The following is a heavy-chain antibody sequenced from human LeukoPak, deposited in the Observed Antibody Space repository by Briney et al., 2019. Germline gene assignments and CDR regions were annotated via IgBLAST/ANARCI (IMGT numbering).Heavy chain of an antibody. V-gene: IGHV3-15*01. CDR1: GFTFRNAW. Sequence: PGGFLRLSCAASGFTFRNAWMSWVRQAPGKGLEWVGRIKSKSDGGTTDFAAPVKGRFTISRDDSSNTLFLEMNSLKTEDTAVYYCTTDGAYCSGGTCDDYWGQGTLVTVSS. D-gene: IGHD2-15*01. CDR3: TTDGAYCSGGTCDDY. J-gene: IGHJ4*02. CDR2: IKSKSDGGTT.